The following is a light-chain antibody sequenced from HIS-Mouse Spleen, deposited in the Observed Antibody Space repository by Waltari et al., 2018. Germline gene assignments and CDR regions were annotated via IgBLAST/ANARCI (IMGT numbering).Light chain of an antibody. CDR2: EDS. J-gene: IGLJ2*01. CDR3: YSTDSSGNHRV. CDR1: ALPKNY. Sequence: SYELTQPPSVSVSPGQTARITFSGDALPKNYAYWYQQKSGQAPVLVIYEDSKRPAGIPERFSGSSSGTMATLTISGAQVEDEADYYCYSTDSSGNHRVFGGGTKLTVL. V-gene: IGLV3-10*01.